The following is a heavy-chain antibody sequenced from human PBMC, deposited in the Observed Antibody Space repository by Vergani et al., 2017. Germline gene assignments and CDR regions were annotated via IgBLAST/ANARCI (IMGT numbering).Heavy chain of an antibody. CDR2: ISYDGSNK. D-gene: IGHD5-24*01. CDR3: AKDRRDGYNLFDY. J-gene: IGHJ4*02. CDR1: GFTFSNYA. Sequence: VQLVESGGGLVKPGGSLRLSCAASGFTFSNYAMSWVRQAPGKGLEWVAVISYDGSNKYYADSVKGRFTISRDNSKNTLYLQMNSLRAEDTAVYYCAKDRRDGYNLFDYWGQGTLVTVSS. V-gene: IGHV3-30*18.